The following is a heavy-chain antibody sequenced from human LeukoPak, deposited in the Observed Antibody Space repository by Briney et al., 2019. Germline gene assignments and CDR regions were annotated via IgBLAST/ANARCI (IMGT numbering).Heavy chain of an antibody. CDR1: GYTFTGYY. Sequence: ASVKVSCKASGYTFTGYYMHWVRQAPGQGLEWMGRINPNSGGTNYAQKFQGRVTMTRDTSISTAYMELSRLRSDDTAVYYCLAKTSGWSNPFDYWGQGTLVTVSS. CDR2: INPNSGGT. D-gene: IGHD6-19*01. V-gene: IGHV1-2*06. J-gene: IGHJ4*02. CDR3: LAKTSGWSNPFDY.